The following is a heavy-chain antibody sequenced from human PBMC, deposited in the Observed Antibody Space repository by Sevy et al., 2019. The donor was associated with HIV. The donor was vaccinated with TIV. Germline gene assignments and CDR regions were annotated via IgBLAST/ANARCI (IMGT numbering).Heavy chain of an antibody. J-gene: IGHJ4*02. D-gene: IGHD3-22*01. CDR3: AATKDYYESSGDPFYY. Sequence: ASVKVSCKVSGYTLIQISMHWVRQAPGRGLEWMGSFDPEDGETIYAQKFQGRLTMTEDTSTDTAYMEMSSLKSEDTAVYYCAATKDYYESSGDPFYYWGQGTLLTVSS. V-gene: IGHV1-24*01. CDR1: GYTLIQIS. CDR2: FDPEDGET.